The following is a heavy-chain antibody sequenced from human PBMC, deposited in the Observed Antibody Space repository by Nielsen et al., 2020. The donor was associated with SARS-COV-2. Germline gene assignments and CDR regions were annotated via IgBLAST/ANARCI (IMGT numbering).Heavy chain of an antibody. CDR3: ARVAGTPPVSYSYFDL. CDR2: ISAST. CDR1: GFTISTYA. D-gene: IGHD6-19*01. V-gene: IGHV3-23*01. Sequence: GESLKISCVVSGFTISTYAMSWVRQAPGKGLEWVSAISASTYYADSVKGRFTISRDNSKNTLYLQMNSLRAEDTAVYYCARVAGTPPVSYSYFDLWGRGTLVTVSS. J-gene: IGHJ2*01.